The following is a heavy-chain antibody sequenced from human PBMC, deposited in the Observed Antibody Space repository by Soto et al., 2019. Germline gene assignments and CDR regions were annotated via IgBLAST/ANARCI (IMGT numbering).Heavy chain of an antibody. CDR2: ISAYNGNT. D-gene: IGHD2-8*01. CDR3: AREGRYCTNGVCYSDYYGMDV. CDR1: GYTFTSYG. Sequence: QVQLVQSGAEVKKPGASVKVSCKASGYTFTSYGISWVRQAPGQGLEWMGWISAYNGNTNYAQKLQGRVTMTTDTSTSTVYMELRSLRSDDTAVYYCAREGRYCTNGVCYSDYYGMDVWGQGTTVTVSS. J-gene: IGHJ6*02. V-gene: IGHV1-18*01.